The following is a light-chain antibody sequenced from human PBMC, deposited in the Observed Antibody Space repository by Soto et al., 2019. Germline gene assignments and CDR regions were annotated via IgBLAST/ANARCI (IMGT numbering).Light chain of an antibody. CDR1: QTIDSW. CDR3: KQYHTYSK. CDR2: KAS. Sequence: IQLTHSPSSLSASVLYMVTITFRSSQTIDSWLAWYQQRPGKPPNLLIYKASTLASGVPSRFSGSGSGTEFTLTITSLQPDDSATYYCKQYHTYSKFGQGTRLEIK. J-gene: IGKJ5*01. V-gene: IGKV1-5*03.